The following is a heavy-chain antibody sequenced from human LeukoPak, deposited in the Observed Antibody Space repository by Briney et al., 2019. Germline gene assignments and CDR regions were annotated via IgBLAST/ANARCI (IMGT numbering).Heavy chain of an antibody. CDR2: INPFSGAT. Sequence: ASVRVSCKASGYTFTDFYLNWVRQAHGQGLEWMAWINPFSGATSYAEKFQGRVTMTWDTSISTAYMELLGLRSDDTAVYYCATSTVTHTRDPWGQGTLVTVSS. CDR3: ATSTVTHTRDP. V-gene: IGHV1-2*02. D-gene: IGHD1-1*01. CDR1: GYTFTDFY. J-gene: IGHJ5*02.